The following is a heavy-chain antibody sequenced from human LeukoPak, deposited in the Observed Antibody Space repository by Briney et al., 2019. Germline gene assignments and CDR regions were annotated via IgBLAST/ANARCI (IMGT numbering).Heavy chain of an antibody. V-gene: IGHV3-66*01. CDR2: LDSGGNT. CDR3: ARLRYSSGPLGF. D-gene: IGHD6-19*01. Sequence: GGSLRLSCAASGFTVSSNYMTWVRQAPGKGLEWVSSLDSGGNTYYADSVKGRFSLSRDNTKNTLYLQMTSLRAEDTAVYYCARLRYSSGPLGFWGQGTLVTASS. J-gene: IGHJ4*02. CDR1: GFTVSSNY.